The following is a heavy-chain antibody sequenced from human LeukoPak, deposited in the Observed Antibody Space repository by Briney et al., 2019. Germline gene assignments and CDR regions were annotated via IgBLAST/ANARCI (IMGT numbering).Heavy chain of an antibody. V-gene: IGHV3-7*01. J-gene: IGHJ5*02. CDR3: ARVRWFGES. Sequence: SGGSLRLSCAASGFMFSSFWMSWVRQAPGQGLQWVATINQDGSEKYYVDSLKGRFTISRDNAKNSLYLQMNTLRVEDTALYYCARVRWFGESWGQGTLVTVSP. CDR2: INQDGSEK. D-gene: IGHD3-10*01. CDR1: GFMFSSFW.